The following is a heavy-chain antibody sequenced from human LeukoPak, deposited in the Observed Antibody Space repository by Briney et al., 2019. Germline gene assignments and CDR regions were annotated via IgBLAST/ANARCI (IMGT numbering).Heavy chain of an antibody. D-gene: IGHD3-10*01. CDR1: GFTFSSYS. J-gene: IGHJ4*02. Sequence: GGSLRLSCAASGFTFSSYSMNWVRQAPGKGLEWVSSISSSSYIYYADSVKGRFTISRDNAKNSLYLQMNSLRAEDTAVYYCARDTMSSYYYGSGSHPFDYWGQGTLVTVSS. CDR2: ISSSSYI. CDR3: ARDTMSSYYYGSGSHPFDY. V-gene: IGHV3-21*01.